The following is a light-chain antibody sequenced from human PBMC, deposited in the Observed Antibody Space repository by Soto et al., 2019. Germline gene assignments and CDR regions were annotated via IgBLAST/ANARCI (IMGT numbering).Light chain of an antibody. CDR1: QSISTW. J-gene: IGKJ1*01. V-gene: IGKV1-5*01. CDR2: DAF. Sequence: DIQMTQSPSTLSASVGDRVTVTCRASQSISTWLTWYQQKPGNAPKLLIFDAFNLESGVPSRFSGSGSGTEFTLTISSLQPDDFATYYCQQYTSWTFDQGTKVDIK. CDR3: QQYTSWT.